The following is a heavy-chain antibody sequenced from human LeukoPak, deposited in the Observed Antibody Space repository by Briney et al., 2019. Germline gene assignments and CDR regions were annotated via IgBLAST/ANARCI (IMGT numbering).Heavy chain of an antibody. CDR3: ARGSYRRDLGYYYYGMDV. V-gene: IGHV3-23*01. D-gene: IGHD1-26*01. CDR1: GFTFSSYA. Sequence: GGSLRLSCAASGFTFSSYAMSWVRQAPGKGLEWVSAISGSGGSTYYADSVKGRFTISRDSSKNTLYLQMNSLRAEDTAVYYCARGSYRRDLGYYYYGMDVWGQGTTVTVSS. J-gene: IGHJ6*02. CDR2: ISGSGGST.